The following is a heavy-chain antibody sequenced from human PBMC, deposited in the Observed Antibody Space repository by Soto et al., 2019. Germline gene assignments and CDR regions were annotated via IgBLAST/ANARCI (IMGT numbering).Heavy chain of an antibody. J-gene: IGHJ1*01. CDR2: IGGSGGST. CDR3: SKDPRASPGTVQFRH. Sequence: GGSLSLSCEASGLTFSTYAMACVRPAPGKGLEWVSTIGGSGGSTYSADSVRGRFAISRDNSRETVYLQRNSLRADDTAVYYWSKDPRASPGTVQFRHWGQGTLVTVAS. V-gene: IGHV3-23*01. CDR1: GLTFSTYA. D-gene: IGHD6-13*01.